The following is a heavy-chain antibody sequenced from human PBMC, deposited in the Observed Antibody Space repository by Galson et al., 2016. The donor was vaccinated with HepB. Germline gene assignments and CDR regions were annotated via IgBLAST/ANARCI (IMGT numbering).Heavy chain of an antibody. Sequence: SLRLSCAASGFNFRRYWMHWVRQAPGKGLVWVSRINTDASIITYADSVKGRFTISRDNAKNTLYLQMNSLRAEDTAVYYCALGVYWGQGTLVTVSS. V-gene: IGHV3-74*03. CDR2: INTDASII. CDR3: ALGVY. D-gene: IGHD2-8*01. CDR1: GFNFRRYW. J-gene: IGHJ4*02.